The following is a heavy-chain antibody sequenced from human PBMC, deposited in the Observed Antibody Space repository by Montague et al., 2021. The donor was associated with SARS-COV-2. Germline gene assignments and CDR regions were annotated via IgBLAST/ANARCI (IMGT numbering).Heavy chain of an antibody. V-gene: IGHV4-4*02. Sequence: SETLSLTCAVSGGSISSSNWWSWVRQPPGKGLEWIGEIYHSGSTNNNPSLKSRVTISVDKSKNQFSLKLSSVTAADTAVYYCARQPYLASAYYFDYWGLGTLVTVSS. CDR1: GGSISSSNW. J-gene: IGHJ4*02. D-gene: IGHD3-10*01. CDR2: IYHSGST. CDR3: ARQPYLASAYYFDY.